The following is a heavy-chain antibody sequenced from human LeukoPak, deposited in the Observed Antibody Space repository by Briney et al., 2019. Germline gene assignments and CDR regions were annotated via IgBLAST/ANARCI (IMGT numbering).Heavy chain of an antibody. J-gene: IGHJ1*01. D-gene: IGHD2-2*01. CDR2: IYHSGST. Sequence: PSETLSLTCTVSGGSISSYYWSWIRQPPGKGLEWIGYIYHSGSTYYNPSLKSRVTISVDRSKNQFSLKLSSVTAADTAVYYCARDGKTSPRGTFQHWGQGTLVTVSS. V-gene: IGHV4-59*12. CDR3: ARDGKTSPRGTFQH. CDR1: GGSISSYY.